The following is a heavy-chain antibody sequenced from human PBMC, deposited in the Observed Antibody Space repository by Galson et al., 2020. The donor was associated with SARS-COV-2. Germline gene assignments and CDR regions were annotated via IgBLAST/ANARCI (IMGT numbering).Heavy chain of an antibody. CDR2: ITPKFGSA. J-gene: IGHJ6*04. D-gene: IGHD3-16*01. CDR1: GDSFSISN. V-gene: IGHV1-69*13. Sequence: SVKVSCKASGDSFSISNLHWVRQAPGLGLEWMGGITPKFGSAYYAQKFQGRVTFTADASTSTGYMELSSLTSEDTAVYYCALGGYDFAYGLAGWGEGTTVTVSS. CDR3: ALGGYDFAYGLAG.